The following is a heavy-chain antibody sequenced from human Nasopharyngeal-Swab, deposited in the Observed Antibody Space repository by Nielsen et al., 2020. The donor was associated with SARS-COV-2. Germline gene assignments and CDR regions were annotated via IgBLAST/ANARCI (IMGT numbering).Heavy chain of an antibody. CDR3: AKELTDTQRITMIVVGGGYFDY. D-gene: IGHD3-22*01. CDR2: ISYDGSNK. J-gene: IGHJ4*02. Sequence: GGSLRLSCAASGFTFSSYGMHWVRQAPGKGLEWVAVISYDGSNKYYADYVKGRFTISRDNSKNTLYLQMNSLRAEDTAVYYCAKELTDTQRITMIVVGGGYFDYWGQGTLVTVSS. CDR1: GFTFSSYG. V-gene: IGHV3-30*18.